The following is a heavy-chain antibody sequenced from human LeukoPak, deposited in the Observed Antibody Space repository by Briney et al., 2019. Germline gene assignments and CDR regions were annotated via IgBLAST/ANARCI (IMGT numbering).Heavy chain of an antibody. CDR2: NSGSGSST. J-gene: IGHJ4*02. V-gene: IGHV3-23*01. CDR3: AKKVAGDYVDY. D-gene: IGHD6-19*01. Sequence: GGSLRLSCAASGFTFSSYAMSWVRQAPGKGLEWVSGNSGSGSSTYYTDSVKGRFTISRDNSKNTLYLQMNSLRAEDTAVYYCAKKVAGDYVDYWGQGTLVTVSS. CDR1: GFTFSSYA.